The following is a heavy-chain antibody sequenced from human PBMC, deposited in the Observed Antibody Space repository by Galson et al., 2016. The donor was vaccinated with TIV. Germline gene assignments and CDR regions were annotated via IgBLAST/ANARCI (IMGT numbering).Heavy chain of an antibody. CDR1: GGSISSGSQY. Sequence: TLSLTCTVSGGSISSGSQYWSWLRQPAGKAPEWIGRIHTSGSINYTPSLESRVTISMDTTKNQISLRLSSVTAADTAIYYCARDRPAVVGPFDWGQGTLVTVSS. V-gene: IGHV4-61*02. D-gene: IGHD2-2*01. CDR2: IHTSGSI. J-gene: IGHJ4*02. CDR3: ARDRPAVVGPFD.